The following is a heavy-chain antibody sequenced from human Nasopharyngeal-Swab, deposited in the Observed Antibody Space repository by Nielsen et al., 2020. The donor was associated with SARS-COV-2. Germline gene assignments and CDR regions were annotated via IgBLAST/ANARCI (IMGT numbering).Heavy chain of an antibody. D-gene: IGHD7-27*01. CDR3: ARDRANWDFDY. CDR2: ISGSGGTI. CDR1: GFTFSDYY. V-gene: IGHV3-11*04. J-gene: IGHJ4*02. Sequence: GESLKISCAASGFTFSDYYMSWIRQAPGKGLEYISYISGSGGTIYYGDSMKGRFTISRDNAKNSLYLQMNSLRAEDTAVYYCARDRANWDFDYWGQVTLITVSS.